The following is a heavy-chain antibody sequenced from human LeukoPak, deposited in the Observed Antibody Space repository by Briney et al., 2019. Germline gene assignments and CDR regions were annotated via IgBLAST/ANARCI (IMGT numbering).Heavy chain of an antibody. CDR1: GGSISSSSYY. D-gene: IGHD3-10*01. Sequence: PSETLSLTCTVSGGSISSSSYYWGWIRQPPGKGLEWIGSIYYSGSTYYNPSLKSRVTISVDTSKNQFSLKLSSVTAADTAVYYCARLKASQEVPPYFDCWGQGTLVTVSS. V-gene: IGHV4-39*01. CDR2: IYYSGST. CDR3: ARLKASQEVPPYFDC. J-gene: IGHJ4*02.